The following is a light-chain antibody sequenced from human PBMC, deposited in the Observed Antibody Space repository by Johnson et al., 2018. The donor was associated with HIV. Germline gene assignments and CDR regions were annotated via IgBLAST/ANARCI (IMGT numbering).Light chain of an antibody. Sequence: QSVLTQPPSVSAAPRQKVTISCSGSSSNIGNNYVSWYQPLPGPAPKLLIYDNNKRPSAIPDRFSGSHPCPSAPLGLTALPLGDAANYYCGTWDSSLSAGGGDVFGTGTKVTVL. CDR1: SSNIGNNY. J-gene: IGLJ1*01. CDR2: DNN. V-gene: IGLV1-51*01. CDR3: GTWDSSLSAGGGDV.